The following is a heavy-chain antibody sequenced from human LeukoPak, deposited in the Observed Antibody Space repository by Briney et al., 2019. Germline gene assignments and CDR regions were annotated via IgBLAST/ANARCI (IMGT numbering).Heavy chain of an antibody. CDR3: ASRRTAYCGGDCPEGY. CDR2: IKQDGSEI. Sequence: GGSLRLSCADSGFTFSSHWMSWVRQAPGKGLEWVANIKQDGSEIYYLDSVKGRFTISRDNAKSSLYLQMNSLRAEDTAVYYCASRRTAYCGGDCPEGYWGQGTLVTVSS. J-gene: IGHJ4*02. V-gene: IGHV3-7*01. D-gene: IGHD2-21*02. CDR1: GFTFSSHW.